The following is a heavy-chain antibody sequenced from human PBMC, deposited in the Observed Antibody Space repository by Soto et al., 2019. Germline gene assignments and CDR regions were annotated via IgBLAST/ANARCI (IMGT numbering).Heavy chain of an antibody. V-gene: IGHV3-23*01. CDR3: AKDLSWNYAYYYYGMDV. CDR1: GFTFSSYA. J-gene: IGHJ6*02. Sequence: PGGSLRLSCAASGFTFSSYAMSWVRQAPGKGLEWVSAISGSGGSTYYADSVKGRFTISRDNSKNTLYLQMNSLRAEDTAVYYCAKDLSWNYAYYYYGMDVWGQGTTVTVSS. CDR2: ISGSGGST. D-gene: IGHD1-7*01.